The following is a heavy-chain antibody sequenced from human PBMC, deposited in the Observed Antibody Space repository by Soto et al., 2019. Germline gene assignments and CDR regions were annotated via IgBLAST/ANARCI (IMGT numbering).Heavy chain of an antibody. CDR1: GGSIRSYY. Sequence: SATLSLTCTVSGGSIRSYYWSWIRQPPGKGLEWVGYIYDIGSTDYNPSLKSRVIISVDTSKNQFSLKLSSVIAADTAVYYCARGLLRYGMDVWGQGTTVTVSS. D-gene: IGHD1-26*01. J-gene: IGHJ6*02. CDR3: ARGLLRYGMDV. CDR2: IYDIGST. V-gene: IGHV4-59*12.